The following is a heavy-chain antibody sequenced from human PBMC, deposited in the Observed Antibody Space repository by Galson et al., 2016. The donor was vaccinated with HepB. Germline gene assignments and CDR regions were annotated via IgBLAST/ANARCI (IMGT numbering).Heavy chain of an antibody. CDR1: GFAFSSYA. J-gene: IGHJ6*03. CDR2: ISDSGGTT. V-gene: IGHV3-23*01. Sequence: SLRLSCAASGFAFSSYAMSWVRQAPGKGLEWVSGISDSGGTTYYADSVKGRFPISRDNSKNTLYLQRNSLRAEDTAVYYRAKGGGGSSSWQKYYYYYYMDVWGKGTTVTVSS. D-gene: IGHD6-13*01. CDR3: AKGGGGSSSWQKYYYYYYMDV.